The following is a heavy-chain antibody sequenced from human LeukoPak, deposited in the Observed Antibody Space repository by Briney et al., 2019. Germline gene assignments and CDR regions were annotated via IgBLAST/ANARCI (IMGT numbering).Heavy chain of an antibody. Sequence: GGSLRLSCAASGFTFSSYGMHWVRQAPGEGLEWVADIWYDGSNKYYADSVKGRFTISRDNSKNTLYLKMNSLRAEDTAVYYCAKEAYIEMATITPDYWGQGTLVTVSS. V-gene: IGHV3-33*06. CDR2: IWYDGSNK. J-gene: IGHJ4*02. CDR3: AKEAYIEMATITPDY. D-gene: IGHD5-24*01. CDR1: GFTFSSYG.